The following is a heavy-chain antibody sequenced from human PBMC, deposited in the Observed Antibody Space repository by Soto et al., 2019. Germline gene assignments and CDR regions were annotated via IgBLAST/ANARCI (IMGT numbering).Heavy chain of an antibody. V-gene: IGHV3-30-3*01. D-gene: IGHD5-12*01. Sequence: QVQLVESGGGVVQPGRSLRLSCAAYGFTFSTYAMHWVRQAPGKGLEWVAVISRDGTNKYHADSVKGRFTISRDNSKNTMYLQMNSLRAEDTAMYYCARFVGYGGDDYYFDYWGQGTLVTVSS. CDR1: GFTFSTYA. CDR3: ARFVGYGGDDYYFDY. CDR2: ISRDGTNK. J-gene: IGHJ4*02.